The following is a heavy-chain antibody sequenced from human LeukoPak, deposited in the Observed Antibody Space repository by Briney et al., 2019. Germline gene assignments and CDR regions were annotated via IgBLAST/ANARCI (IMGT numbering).Heavy chain of an antibody. J-gene: IGHJ6*03. CDR1: GFTFSSYS. D-gene: IGHD3-10*01. Sequence: GGSLRLSCAASGFTFSSYSMNWVRQAPGKGLEWVSSISSSSSYIYYADSVKGRFTISRDNSKNTLYLQMNSLRAEDSAVYYCAKNYGSGSSVKYYYYMDVWGKGTTVTVSS. V-gene: IGHV3-21*04. CDR2: ISSSSSYI. CDR3: AKNYGSGSSVKYYYYMDV.